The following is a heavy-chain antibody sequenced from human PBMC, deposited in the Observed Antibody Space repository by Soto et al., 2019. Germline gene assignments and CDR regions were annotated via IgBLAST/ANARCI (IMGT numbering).Heavy chain of an antibody. CDR1: GFTFSNAW. Sequence: GGSLRLSCAASGFTFSNAWMNWVRQAPGKGLEWVGRIKSKTDGGTTDYAAPVKGRFTISRDDSKNTLYLQMNSLKTEDTAVYYCTTGVVVVPAAMPGGIVVRAVDYWGQGTLVTVSS. CDR2: IKSKTDGGTT. V-gene: IGHV3-15*07. D-gene: IGHD2-2*01. CDR3: TTGVVVVPAAMPGGIVVRAVDY. J-gene: IGHJ4*02.